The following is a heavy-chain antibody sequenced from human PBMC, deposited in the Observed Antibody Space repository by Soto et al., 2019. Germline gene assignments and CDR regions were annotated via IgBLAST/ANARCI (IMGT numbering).Heavy chain of an antibody. CDR3: ARAGIQLWRAFDY. CDR1: GGSISSGGYS. V-gene: IGHV4-30-2*01. J-gene: IGHJ4*02. CDR2: IYHSGST. D-gene: IGHD5-18*01. Sequence: SETLSLTCAVSGGSISSGGYSWSWIRQPPGKGLEWIGYIYHSGSTYYNPSLKSRVTISVDRSKNQFSLKLSSVTAADTAVYYCARAGIQLWRAFDYWGQGTLVTVSS.